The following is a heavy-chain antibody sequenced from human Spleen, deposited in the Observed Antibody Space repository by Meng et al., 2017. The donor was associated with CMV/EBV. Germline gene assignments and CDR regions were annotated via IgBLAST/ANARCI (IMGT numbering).Heavy chain of an antibody. Sequence: VSDGSISNDKYYWNWIRQHPGKGLEWIGYIYHSGTTYYNPSLKSRVRISLDTSQNQFSLKVTSVTAADTAVYYCARSPVLPGYEFGPRGHGTLVTVSS. CDR1: DGSISNDKYY. CDR2: IYHSGTT. J-gene: IGHJ5*02. D-gene: IGHD2-2*01. V-gene: IGHV4-31*02. CDR3: ARSPVLPGYEFGP.